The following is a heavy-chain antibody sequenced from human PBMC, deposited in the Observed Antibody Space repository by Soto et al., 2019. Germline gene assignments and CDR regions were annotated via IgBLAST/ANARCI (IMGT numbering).Heavy chain of an antibody. CDR1: GFTFSSYG. D-gene: IGHD3-10*01. J-gene: IGHJ3*02. CDR3: AKDGSYGSGSLNPSDAFDI. Sequence: GGSLRLSCAASGFTFSSYGMHWVRQAPGKGLEWVAVISYDGSNKYYADSVKGRFTISRDNSKNTLYLQMNSLRAEDTAVYYCAKDGSYGSGSLNPSDAFDIWGQGTMVTVSS. V-gene: IGHV3-30*18. CDR2: ISYDGSNK.